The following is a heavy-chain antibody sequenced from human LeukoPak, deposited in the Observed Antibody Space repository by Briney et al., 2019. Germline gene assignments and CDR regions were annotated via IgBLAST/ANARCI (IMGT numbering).Heavy chain of an antibody. CDR1: RFTFSSYW. D-gene: IGHD2-2*02. Sequence: PGGSLRLSCAASRFTFSSYWMHWVRQAPGKGLVWVSRVNRDGSSTNYADSVKGRFTISRDNAKNTVYLQMNSLRAEDTAVYYCARVDCSSTSCYIWFDPWGQGTLVTASS. CDR3: ARVDCSSTSCYIWFDP. V-gene: IGHV3-74*01. CDR2: VNRDGSST. J-gene: IGHJ5*02.